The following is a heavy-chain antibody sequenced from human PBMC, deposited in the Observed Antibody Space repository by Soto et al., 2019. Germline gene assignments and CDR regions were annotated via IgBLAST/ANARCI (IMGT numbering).Heavy chain of an antibody. CDR1: GFTFSSYG. CDR2: ISYDGSNK. CDR3: AKDPRYCSSTSCYPYYYYYGMDV. J-gene: IGHJ6*02. D-gene: IGHD2-2*01. V-gene: IGHV3-30*18. Sequence: PGGSLRLSCAASGFTFSSYGMHWVRQAPGKGLEWVAVISYDGSNKYYADSVKGRFTISRDNSKNTLYLQMNSLRAEDTAVYYCAKDPRYCSSTSCYPYYYYYGMDVWGQGTTVTVSS.